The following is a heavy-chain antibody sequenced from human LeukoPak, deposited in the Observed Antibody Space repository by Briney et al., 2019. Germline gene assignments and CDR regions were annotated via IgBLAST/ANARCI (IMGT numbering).Heavy chain of an antibody. CDR2: ISYDGSNK. Sequence: GGSLRLSSAASGFTFSSYAMHWVRQAPGKGLEWVAVISYDGSNKYYADSVKGRFTISRDNSKNMLYLQMNSLRAEDTAVYYCARAVRYCSGGSCYYFDYWGQGTLVTVSS. CDR3: ARAVRYCSGGSCYYFDY. V-gene: IGHV3-30*04. J-gene: IGHJ4*02. CDR1: GFTFSSYA. D-gene: IGHD2-15*01.